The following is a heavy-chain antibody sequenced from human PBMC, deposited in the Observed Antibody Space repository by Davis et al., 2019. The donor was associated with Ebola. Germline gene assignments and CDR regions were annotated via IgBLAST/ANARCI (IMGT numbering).Heavy chain of an antibody. V-gene: IGHV4-61*09. CDR2: IYTSGST. Sequence: PSETLSLTCTVSGGSISSGSYYWSWIRQPAGKGLEWIGHIYTSGSTNYNPSLKSRVTISVDTSKNQFSLKLSSVTAADTAVYYCAREIDFWSGYPYYYYGMDVWGQGTTVTVSS. D-gene: IGHD3-3*01. CDR1: GGSISSGSYY. J-gene: IGHJ6*02. CDR3: AREIDFWSGYPYYYYGMDV.